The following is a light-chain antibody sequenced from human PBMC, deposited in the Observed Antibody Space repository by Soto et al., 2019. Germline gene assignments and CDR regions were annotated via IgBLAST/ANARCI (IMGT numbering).Light chain of an antibody. V-gene: IGKV4-1*01. Sequence: DIVMTQSPDSVAVSLGERATINCKSSQSVLYSSNNKNYLAWYQQKPLQPPKLLISWASTRESGVPDRFSGSGSATDFTHTISSLQSEDVAVYYCQQYYSTPRTFGQGTKVEIK. CDR2: WAS. CDR3: QQYYSTPRT. CDR1: QSVLYSSNNKNY. J-gene: IGKJ1*01.